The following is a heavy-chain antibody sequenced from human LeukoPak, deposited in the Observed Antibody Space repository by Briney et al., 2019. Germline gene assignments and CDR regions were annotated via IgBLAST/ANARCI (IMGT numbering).Heavy chain of an antibody. J-gene: IGHJ4*01. CDR1: GGSLSGYY. V-gene: IGHV4-34*01. Sequence: SETLSLTCAVYGGSLSGYYWTWVRQPPGKGLEWIGEIKQSERTNYNPSLKSRVTISIDTSKNQFSLKLTSVTAADTAVYYCARVQDFETRGYYLGYWGHGTLVTVSS. D-gene: IGHD3-22*01. CDR2: IKQSERT. CDR3: ARVQDFETRGYYLGY.